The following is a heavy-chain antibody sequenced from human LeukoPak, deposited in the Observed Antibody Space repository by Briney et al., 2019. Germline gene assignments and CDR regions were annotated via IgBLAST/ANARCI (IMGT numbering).Heavy chain of an antibody. CDR2: IKQDGSEK. CDR3: ARDLPGTYFDY. J-gene: IGHJ4*02. CDR1: GFTFSSYW. V-gene: IGHV3-7*01. D-gene: IGHD1-14*01. Sequence: GGSLRLSCEVSGFTFSSYWMSWVRQAPGKGLEWVVNIKQDGSEKYYVDSVKGRFTISRDNAMNSLHLQMSSLRADDTAVYCCARDLPGTYFDYWGQGTLVTVSS.